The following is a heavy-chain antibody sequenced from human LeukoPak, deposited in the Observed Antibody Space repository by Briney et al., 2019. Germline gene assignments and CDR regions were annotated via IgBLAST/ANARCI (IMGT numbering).Heavy chain of an antibody. D-gene: IGHD2-15*01. Sequence: GGSLRLSCAASGFTFDDYAMPWVRQAPGKGLEWVSGISWNSGSIGYADSVKGRFTISRDNAKNSLYLQMNSLRAEDTALYYCARAGAVVVGPRGFDYWGQGTLVTVSP. CDR2: ISWNSGSI. J-gene: IGHJ4*02. CDR3: ARAGAVVVGPRGFDY. V-gene: IGHV3-9*01. CDR1: GFTFDDYA.